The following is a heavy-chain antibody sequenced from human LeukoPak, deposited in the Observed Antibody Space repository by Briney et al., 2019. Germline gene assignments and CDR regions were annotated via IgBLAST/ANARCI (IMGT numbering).Heavy chain of an antibody. J-gene: IGHJ4*02. D-gene: IGHD3-22*01. CDR1: GGSISSYY. V-gene: IGHV4-59*01. Sequence: SETLSLTCTVSGGSISSYYWSWLRQPPGKGLEWIGYIYYSGSTNYNPSLKSRVTISVDTSKNQFSLKLSSVTAADTAVYYCARWSRGNYYDSSGLDYWGQGTLVTVSS. CDR2: IYYSGST. CDR3: ARWSRGNYYDSSGLDY.